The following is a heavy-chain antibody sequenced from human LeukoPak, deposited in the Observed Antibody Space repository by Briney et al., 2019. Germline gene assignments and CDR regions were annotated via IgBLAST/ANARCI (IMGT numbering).Heavy chain of an antibody. J-gene: IGHJ4*02. V-gene: IGHV3-21*06. CDR2: ISSTSYI. CDR1: TLTFSSNS. D-gene: IGHD3-22*01. CDR3: ARVSVSRGCFDY. Sequence: GGSLTLFCAPSTLTFSSNSKNWLRQAPGKGLEWVSSISSTSYIYYPDSVKGRFTISRDNSRNSLYLQINSLRAEDTAVFYCARVSVSRGCFDYWGQGTLVTVSS.